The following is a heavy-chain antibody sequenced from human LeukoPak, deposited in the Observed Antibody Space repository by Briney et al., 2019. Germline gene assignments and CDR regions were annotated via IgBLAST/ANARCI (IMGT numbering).Heavy chain of an antibody. Sequence: PGGSLRLSCTASGFTFGDYAMSWVRQAPGKGLEWISSISSSSTYIYYGDSVKGRFTVSRDNAKNSLYLELNSLRVEDTAVYYCAKGDGLVDYWGQGTLVTVSS. CDR3: AKGDGLVDY. D-gene: IGHD3-10*01. V-gene: IGHV3-21*01. J-gene: IGHJ4*02. CDR1: GFTFGDYA. CDR2: ISSSSTYI.